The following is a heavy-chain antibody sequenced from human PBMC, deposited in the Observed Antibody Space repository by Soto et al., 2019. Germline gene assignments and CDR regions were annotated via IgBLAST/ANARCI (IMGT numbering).Heavy chain of an antibody. CDR2: FYYSGST. V-gene: IGHV4-59*01. D-gene: IGHD3-22*01. CDR1: GGSISSYC. J-gene: IGHJ4*02. CDR3: ARARGGYYDY. Sequence: SETLCLTCTVAGGSISSYCWSWIRQPPEKGLEWIGYFYYSGSTNYNPSLKSRVTISVDTSKNQFSLKLSSVTAADTAVYYCARARGGYYDYWGQGTLVTVSS.